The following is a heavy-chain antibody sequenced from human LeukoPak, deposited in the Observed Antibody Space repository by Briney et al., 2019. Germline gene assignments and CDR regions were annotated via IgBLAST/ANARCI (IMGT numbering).Heavy chain of an antibody. D-gene: IGHD3-10*01. J-gene: IGHJ6*03. CDR1: GGSISSGGYY. V-gene: IGHV4-30-2*01. Sequence: PSQTLSLTCTVSGGSISSGGYYWSWIRQPPGKGLEWIGYIYHSGSTYYNPSLKSRVTISVDRSKNQFSLKLSSVTAADTAVYYCAGGAQGGDYYYYMDVWGKGTTVTVSS. CDR2: IYHSGST. CDR3: AGGAQGGDYYYYMDV.